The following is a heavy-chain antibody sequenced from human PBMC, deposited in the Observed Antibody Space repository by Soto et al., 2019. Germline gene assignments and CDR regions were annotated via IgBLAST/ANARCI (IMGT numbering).Heavy chain of an antibody. CDR3: ARQRGLTIFGLLIPFDFDP. V-gene: IGHV4-39*01. J-gene: IGHJ5*02. CDR2: IYYSGST. D-gene: IGHD3-3*01. Sequence: PSETLSLTCTVSGGSISSSSYYWGWIRQPPGKGLEWIGSIYYSGSTYYNPSLKSRVTISVDTSKNHFSLKLSSVTAADTAVYYCARQRGLTIFGLLIPFDFDPWGQGTLVTVSS. CDR1: GGSISSSSYY.